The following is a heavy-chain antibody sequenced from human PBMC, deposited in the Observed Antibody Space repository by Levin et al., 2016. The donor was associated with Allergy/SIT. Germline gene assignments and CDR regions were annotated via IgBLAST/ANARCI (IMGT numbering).Heavy chain of an antibody. CDR2: IYYSGST. V-gene: IGHV4-31*02. D-gene: IGHD3-10*01. CDR3: ARDYYGSISYGMDV. J-gene: IGHJ6*02. Sequence: RQAPGKGLEWIGYIYYSGSTYYNPSLKSRVTISVDTSKNQFSLKLSSVTAADTAVYYCARDYYGSISYGMDVWGQGTTVTVSS.